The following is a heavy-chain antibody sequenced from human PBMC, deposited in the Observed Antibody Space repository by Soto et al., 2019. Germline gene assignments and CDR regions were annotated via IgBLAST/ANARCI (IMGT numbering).Heavy chain of an antibody. V-gene: IGHV1-69*02. CDR2: IIPILGIA. CDR3: ARSRIAVAGNDAFDS. D-gene: IGHD6-19*01. Sequence: QVQLVQSGAEVKKPGSSVKVSCKASGGTFSSYPISWVRQAPGQGLEWMGRIIPILGIANYAQKFQGRVTITADKSTSTADRELSSLRSEDTAVYYCARSRIAVAGNDAFDSWGQGTMVTVSS. CDR1: GGTFSSYP. J-gene: IGHJ3*02.